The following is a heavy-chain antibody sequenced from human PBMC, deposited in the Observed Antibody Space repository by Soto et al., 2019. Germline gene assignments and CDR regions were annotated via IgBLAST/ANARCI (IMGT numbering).Heavy chain of an antibody. J-gene: IGHJ4*02. CDR3: ASLDDYDIYVDY. CDR1: GFTFSSYW. V-gene: IGHV3-7*01. Sequence: GGSVRLSCAASGFTFSSYWMSWVRQAPGKGLEWVANIKQDGSEKYYVDSVKGRFTISRDNAKNSLYLQMNSLRAEDTAVYYCASLDDYDIYVDYWGQGTLVTVSS. D-gene: IGHD3-9*01. CDR2: IKQDGSEK.